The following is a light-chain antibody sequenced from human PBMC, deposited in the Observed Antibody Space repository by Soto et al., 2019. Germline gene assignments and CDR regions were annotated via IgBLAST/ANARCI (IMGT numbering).Light chain of an antibody. Sequence: QSVLTQPPSVSAAPGQKVTISCSGSSSNIGSHYVSWYQQLPGTAPKLLIYENTERPSGIPDRFSGSKSGTSATLGITGLQTGDEADYYCAAWDNTLTGGVFGGGTKLTDL. J-gene: IGLJ2*01. CDR3: AAWDNTLTGGV. CDR1: SSNIGSHY. V-gene: IGLV1-51*02. CDR2: ENT.